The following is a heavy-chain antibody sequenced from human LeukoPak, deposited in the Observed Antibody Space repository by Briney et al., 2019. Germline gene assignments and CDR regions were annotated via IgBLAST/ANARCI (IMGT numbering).Heavy chain of an antibody. Sequence: SETLSLTCAVYGGSFSGYYWSWIRQPPGKGLEWIGEINHSGSTNYNPSLKSRVTISVDTSKNQFSLKLSSVTAADTAVYYCARAADGPRYFDYWGQGTLVTVSS. CDR3: ARAADGPRYFDY. J-gene: IGHJ4*02. V-gene: IGHV4-34*01. CDR1: GGSFSGYY. CDR2: INHSGST. D-gene: IGHD6-13*01.